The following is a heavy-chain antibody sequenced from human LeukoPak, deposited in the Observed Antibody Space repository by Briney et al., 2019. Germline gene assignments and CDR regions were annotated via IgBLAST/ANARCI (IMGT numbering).Heavy chain of an antibody. J-gene: IGHJ4*02. Sequence: PGGSLRLSCAASGFTVSGNYMSWVRRAPGKGLEWVAVISYDGSNKYYADSVKGRFTISRDNSKNTLYLQMNSLRAEDTAVYYCAKAPKYSSSWYVDYWGQGTLVTVSS. CDR3: AKAPKYSSSWYVDY. CDR1: GFTVSGNY. V-gene: IGHV3-30*18. CDR2: ISYDGSNK. D-gene: IGHD6-13*01.